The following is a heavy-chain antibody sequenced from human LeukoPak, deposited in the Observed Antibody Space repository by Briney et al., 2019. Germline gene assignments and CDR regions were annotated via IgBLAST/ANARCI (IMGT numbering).Heavy chain of an antibody. CDR2: IYPSGTT. V-gene: IGHV4-59*01. Sequence: SETLSLTCTVSGGSISSYYWSWIRQPPGKGLEWIGYIYPSGTTNCNPSLKSRVTISIDTSKNQFSLKLSTVTAADTAVYYCAGVISATRYFDYWGQGTLVTVSS. CDR1: GGSISSYY. J-gene: IGHJ4*02. D-gene: IGHD2-15*01. CDR3: AGVISATRYFDY.